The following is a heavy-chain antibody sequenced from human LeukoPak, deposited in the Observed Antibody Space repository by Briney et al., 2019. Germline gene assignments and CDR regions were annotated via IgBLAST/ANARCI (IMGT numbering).Heavy chain of an antibody. CDR3: ARVTRSIAGNRYYYYGMDV. J-gene: IGHJ6*02. V-gene: IGHV1-18*01. CDR2: ISAYNGNT. Sequence: ASVKVSCKASAYTFTSYGISWVRQDPGQGLEWMGWISAYNGNTNYAQKLQGRVTMITDTSTSTAYMELRSLRSDDTAVYYCARVTRSIAGNRYYYYGMDVWGQGTTVTVSS. CDR1: AYTFTSYG. D-gene: IGHD6-6*01.